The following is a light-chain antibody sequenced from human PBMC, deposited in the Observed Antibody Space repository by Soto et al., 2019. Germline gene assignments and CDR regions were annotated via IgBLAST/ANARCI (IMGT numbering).Light chain of an antibody. V-gene: IGKV1-6*01. Sequence: AIHLTQSPSSLSASVGDRVTITCRASQAIRTALGWYQQKPGKVPKLLIYAASTLQSGVPSRFSGSGSGTDFTLTISSLQPEDFATYYCLLDFRYFWAFGQGTKVDIK. J-gene: IGKJ1*01. CDR2: AAS. CDR3: LLDFRYFWA. CDR1: QAIRTA.